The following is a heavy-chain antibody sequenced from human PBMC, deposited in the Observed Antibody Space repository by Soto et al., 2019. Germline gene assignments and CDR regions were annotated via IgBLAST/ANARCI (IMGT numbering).Heavy chain of an antibody. CDR1: GFTFSSYA. Sequence: QVQLVESGGGVVQPGRSLRLSCAASGFTFSSYAMHWVRRAPGKGLEWVAVISYDGSNKYYADSVKGRFTISRDNSKNTLYLQMNSLRAEDTAVYYCARDQGEWLLSIYYYYGMDVWGQGTTVTVSS. V-gene: IGHV3-30-3*01. D-gene: IGHD5-12*01. J-gene: IGHJ6*02. CDR2: ISYDGSNK. CDR3: ARDQGEWLLSIYYYYGMDV.